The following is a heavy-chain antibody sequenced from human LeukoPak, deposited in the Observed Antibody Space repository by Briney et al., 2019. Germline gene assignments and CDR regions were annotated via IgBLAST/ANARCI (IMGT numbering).Heavy chain of an antibody. CDR1: GFTFSSYG. CDR2: ISYDGSIK. V-gene: IGHV3-30*19. J-gene: IGHJ3*02. Sequence: PGGSLRLSCAASGFTFSSYGMHWVRQAPGKGLEWVAVISYDGSIKYYADSVKGRCTISRENSKNTLYLQMDSLRAEDTAVYYCARAVQPDAFGIWGQGTMVTVSS. CDR3: ARAVQPDAFGI.